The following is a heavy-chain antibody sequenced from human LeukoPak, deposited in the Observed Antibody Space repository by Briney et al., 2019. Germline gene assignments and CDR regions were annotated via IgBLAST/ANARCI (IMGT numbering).Heavy chain of an antibody. CDR2: IYYSGST. Sequence: SETLSLTCTVSGGSISSYYWSWIRQPPGKGPEWIGYIYYSGSTNYNPSLKSRVTISVDTSKNQFSLKLSSVTAADTAVYYCARVGYYGSGRHNWFDPWGQGTLVTVSS. V-gene: IGHV4-59*01. CDR1: GGSISSYY. CDR3: ARVGYYGSGRHNWFDP. J-gene: IGHJ5*02. D-gene: IGHD3-10*01.